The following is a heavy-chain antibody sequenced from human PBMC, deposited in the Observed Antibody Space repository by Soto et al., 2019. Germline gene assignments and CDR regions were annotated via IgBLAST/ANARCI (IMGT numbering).Heavy chain of an antibody. J-gene: IGHJ6*04. V-gene: IGHV3-74*01. Sequence: PGGSLRLSCAASGFIFSGYWMHWVRQAPGKGLVWVSHINTDGSRTNYADSVKGRFTISRDNAKNTLYLQMDSLRVEDTAVYYCARDDVLCDGGRCYRIPLDVWGTGTTVTVSS. CDR3: ARDDVLCDGGRCYRIPLDV. D-gene: IGHD2-15*01. CDR2: INTDGSRT. CDR1: GFIFSGYW.